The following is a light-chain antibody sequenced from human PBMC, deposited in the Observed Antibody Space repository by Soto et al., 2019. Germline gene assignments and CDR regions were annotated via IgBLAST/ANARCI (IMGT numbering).Light chain of an antibody. CDR1: QSVSNY. CDR3: QQRSSWPLLT. Sequence: IVLTQSPATLSLSPGERATLSCRASQSVSNYLAWFQQKPGQAPRLLIYDASNRATSIPARFSGSGSGTDFTLTISSLEPEDFAVYYCQQRSSWPLLTFGGGTKVEI. J-gene: IGKJ4*01. V-gene: IGKV3-11*01. CDR2: DAS.